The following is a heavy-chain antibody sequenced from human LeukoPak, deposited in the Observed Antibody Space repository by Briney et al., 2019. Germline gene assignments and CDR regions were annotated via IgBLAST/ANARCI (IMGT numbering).Heavy chain of an antibody. CDR2: IYYSGST. V-gene: IGHV4-59*12. Sequence: SETLSLTCTVSGGSISSYYWSWIRQPPGKGLEWIGYIYYSGSTNYNPSLKSRVTISVDTSKNQFSLKLSSVTAADTAVYYCARSSSDFWSGYYGFDYWGQGTLVTVSS. D-gene: IGHD3-3*01. CDR3: ARSSSDFWSGYYGFDY. J-gene: IGHJ4*02. CDR1: GGSISSYY.